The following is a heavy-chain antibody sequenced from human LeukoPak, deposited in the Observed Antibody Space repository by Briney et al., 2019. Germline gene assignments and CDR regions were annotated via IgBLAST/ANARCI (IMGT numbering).Heavy chain of an antibody. Sequence: ASVKVSCKASGGTFSNYAISWVRQAPGQGLEWMGRIIPILRTVNYAQKFQGRVTITAGKSTSTAYMELSSLRSEDTAVYYCATNNADGDYVPWGPGTLVTVSS. CDR1: GGTFSNYA. V-gene: IGHV1-69*04. CDR3: ATNNADGDYVP. D-gene: IGHD4-17*01. J-gene: IGHJ4*02. CDR2: IIPILRTV.